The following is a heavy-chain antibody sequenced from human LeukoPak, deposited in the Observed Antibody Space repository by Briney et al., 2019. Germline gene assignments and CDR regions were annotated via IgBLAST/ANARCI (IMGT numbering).Heavy chain of an antibody. V-gene: IGHV3-23*01. CDR2: ISGSGGST. CDR3: AKAREYYYDSSGYYY. D-gene: IGHD3-22*01. Sequence: GGSLRLSCAASGFTFNNYAMTWVRQAPGKGLEWVSAISGSGGSTYYADSVKGRFTISRDNSKNTLYLQMNSLRAEDTAVYYCAKAREYYYDSSGYYYWGQGTLVTVSS. J-gene: IGHJ4*02. CDR1: GFTFNNYA.